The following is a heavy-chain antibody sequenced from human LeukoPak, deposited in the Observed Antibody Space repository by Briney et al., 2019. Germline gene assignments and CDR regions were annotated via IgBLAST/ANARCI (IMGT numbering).Heavy chain of an antibody. CDR2: IIPIFGTA. D-gene: IGHD2-15*01. CDR3: ARGVSGYCSGGSCYSGLHYYYYMDV. Sequence: SVKVSCKASGGTFSSYAISWVRQAPGQGLEWMGGIIPIFGTANYAQKFQGRVTITTDESTSTAYMELSSLRSEDTAVHYCARGVSGYCSGGSCYSGLHYYYYMDVWGKGTTVTVSS. V-gene: IGHV1-69*05. J-gene: IGHJ6*03. CDR1: GGTFSSYA.